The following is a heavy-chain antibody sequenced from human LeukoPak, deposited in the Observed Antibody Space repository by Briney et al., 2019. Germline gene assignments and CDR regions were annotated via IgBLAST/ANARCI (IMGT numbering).Heavy chain of an antibody. CDR2: IQNTGST. Sequence: SETLSLTCTVSGGSISSYCWSWIRQPPGKGLEWIGYIQNTGSTNYNPSLKSRVSISKDTSKNQFSLKLSSVTAADTAVYYCARHGSGWSFDYWGQGTLVTVSS. D-gene: IGHD6-19*01. V-gene: IGHV4-59*01. CDR3: ARHGSGWSFDY. J-gene: IGHJ4*02. CDR1: GGSISSYC.